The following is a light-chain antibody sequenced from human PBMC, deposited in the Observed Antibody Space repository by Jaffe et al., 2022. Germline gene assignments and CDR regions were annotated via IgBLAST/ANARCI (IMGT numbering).Light chain of an antibody. V-gene: IGKV3-20*01. CDR2: GAS. CDR1: QSVSSSY. CDR3: QQYGSHEGIT. Sequence: EIVLTQSPGTLSLSPGERATLSCRASQSVSSSYLAWYQQKPGQAPRLLIYGASSRATGIPDRFSGSGSGTDFTLTISRLEPEDFAVYYCQQYGSHEGITFGPGTKVDIK. J-gene: IGKJ3*01.